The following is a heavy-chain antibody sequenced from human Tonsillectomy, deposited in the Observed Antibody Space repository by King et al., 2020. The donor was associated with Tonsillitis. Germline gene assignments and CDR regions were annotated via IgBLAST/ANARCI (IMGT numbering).Heavy chain of an antibody. D-gene: IGHD7-27*01. V-gene: IGHV3-7*01. CDR3: ARNPAWGALDS. CDR1: DLTFSTYW. CDR2: IKHDGSDT. Sequence: VQLVESGGGLVQPGGSLRLSCAASDLTFSTYWMSWIRQAPGKGLEWVANIKHDGSDTTYVDSVKGRFTVSRDNAKNSLYLEMNRLRAEDTALYYCARNPAWGALDSWGQGALVTDSS. J-gene: IGHJ4*02.